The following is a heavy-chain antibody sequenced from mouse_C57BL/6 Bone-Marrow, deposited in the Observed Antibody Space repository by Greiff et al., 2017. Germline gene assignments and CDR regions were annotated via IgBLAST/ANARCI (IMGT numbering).Heavy chain of an antibody. D-gene: IGHD2-3*01. CDR2: IHPNSGST. J-gene: IGHJ3*01. CDR3: ARCDGPSFAY. CDR1: GYTFTSYW. V-gene: IGHV1-64*01. Sequence: QVQLKQPGAELVKPGASVKLSCKASGYTFTSYWMHWVKQRPGQGLEWIGMIHPNSGSTNYNEKFKSKATLTVDKSSSTAYMQLSSLTSEDSAVYYCARCDGPSFAYWGQGTLVTVSA.